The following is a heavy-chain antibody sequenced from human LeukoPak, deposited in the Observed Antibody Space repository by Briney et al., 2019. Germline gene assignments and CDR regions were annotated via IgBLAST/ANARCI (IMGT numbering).Heavy chain of an antibody. D-gene: IGHD3-16*02. J-gene: IGHJ3*02. CDR1: GFTFSRYS. Sequence: GGSLRLSCAASGFTFSRYSMNWVRQAPGKGLEWVSSISSSSSYIYYADSVKGRFTISRDNAKNSLYLQMNSLRAEDTAVYYCARDNSYDYVWGSYRRPDAFDIWGQGTMVTVSS. CDR3: ARDNSYDYVWGSYRRPDAFDI. CDR2: ISSSSSYI. V-gene: IGHV3-21*01.